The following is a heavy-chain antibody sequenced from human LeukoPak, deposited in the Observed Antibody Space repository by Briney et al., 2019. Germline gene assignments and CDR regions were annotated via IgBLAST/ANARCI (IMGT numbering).Heavy chain of an antibody. J-gene: IGHJ4*02. D-gene: IGHD3-16*01. CDR2: IYSGDNT. V-gene: IGHV3-66*02. CDR3: AGRRVLDASFDY. Sequence: GWSLRLSRAASGFTVSNNYMSWVRQAPGKGLEWVSVIYSGDNTYYVESVKGRFTISRDNSKNTLFLQMNRLRAEDTAVYYCAGRRVLDASFDYWGQVTLVTVSS. CDR1: GFTVSNNY.